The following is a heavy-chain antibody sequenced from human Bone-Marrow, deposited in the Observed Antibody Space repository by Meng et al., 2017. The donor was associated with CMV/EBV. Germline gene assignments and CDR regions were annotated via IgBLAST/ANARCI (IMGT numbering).Heavy chain of an antibody. CDR1: GGSFSGYY. Sequence: VYGGSFSGYYWSWIRQPPGKGLEWIGEINHSGSTNYNPSLKSRVTISVDTSKNQFSLKLSSVTAADTAVYYCATRYCSSTSCHPFDYWGQGTLVTVSS. D-gene: IGHD2-2*01. V-gene: IGHV4-34*01. CDR3: ATRYCSSTSCHPFDY. CDR2: INHSGST. J-gene: IGHJ4*02.